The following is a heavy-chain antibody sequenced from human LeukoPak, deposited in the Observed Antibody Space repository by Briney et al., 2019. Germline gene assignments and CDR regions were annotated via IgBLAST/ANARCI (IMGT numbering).Heavy chain of an antibody. CDR1: GGSISSSSYY. Sequence: SETLSLTCTVSGGSISSSSYYWGWIRQPPGKGLEWIGSIYYSGSTYYNPSLKSRVTISVDTSKNQFSLKLSSVTAADTAVYYCARHVDQLGVVPAAPFDYWGQGTLVTVSS. J-gene: IGHJ4*02. D-gene: IGHD2-2*01. CDR3: ARHVDQLGVVPAAPFDY. CDR2: IYYSGST. V-gene: IGHV4-39*01.